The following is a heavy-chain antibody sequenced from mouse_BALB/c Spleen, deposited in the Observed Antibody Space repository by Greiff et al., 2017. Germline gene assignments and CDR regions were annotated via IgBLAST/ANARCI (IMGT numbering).Heavy chain of an antibody. V-gene: IGHV5-6*01. CDR2: ISSGGSYT. D-gene: IGHD1-1*01. J-gene: IGHJ2*01. CDR3: ARHPAVGGGYYFDY. CDR1: GFTFSSYG. Sequence: EVQLQQSGGDLVKPGGSLKLSCAASGFTFSSYGMSWVRQTPDKRLEWVATISSGGSYTYYPDSVKGRFTISRDNAKNTLYLQMSSLKSEDTAMYYCARHPAVGGGYYFDYWGQGTTLTVSS.